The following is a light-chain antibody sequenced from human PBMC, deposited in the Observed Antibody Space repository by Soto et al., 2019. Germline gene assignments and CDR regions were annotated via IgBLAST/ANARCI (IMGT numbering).Light chain of an antibody. Sequence: DIQMTQSPSTLSASVGDRVTITCRASQSISGWLAWYQQKAGKAPKLLIYKASTLESAVPSRFSGSGSGTGFTLTISSLQPDDSSTYYCQQYNSYPYTFDQGTKLEIK. CDR1: QSISGW. V-gene: IGKV1-5*03. CDR3: QQYNSYPYT. J-gene: IGKJ2*01. CDR2: KAS.